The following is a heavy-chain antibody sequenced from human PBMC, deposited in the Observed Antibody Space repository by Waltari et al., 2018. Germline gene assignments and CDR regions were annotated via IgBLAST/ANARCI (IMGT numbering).Heavy chain of an antibody. CDR1: GFTFSSYA. CDR3: ANLLGYCTNGVCSDY. CDR2: ISGSGGST. Sequence: EVQLLESGGGLVQPGGSLRLSCAASGFTFSSYAMRWVRQAPGKGLEWVSAISGSGGSTYYADSVKGRFTISRDNSKNTLYLQMNSLRAEDTAVYYCANLLGYCTNGVCSDYWGQGTLVTVSS. D-gene: IGHD2-8*01. V-gene: IGHV3-23*01. J-gene: IGHJ4*02.